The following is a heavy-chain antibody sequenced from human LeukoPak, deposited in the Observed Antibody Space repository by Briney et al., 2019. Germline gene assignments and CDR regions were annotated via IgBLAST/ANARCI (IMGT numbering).Heavy chain of an antibody. CDR3: ARDSAYGSGSYHWFDP. V-gene: IGHV1-3*01. J-gene: IGHJ5*02. Sequence: ASVKVSCKASGYTFTSYAMHWVRQAPGQRLEWMGWINAGNGNTKYSQKFQGRVTITRDTSASTAYMELSSLRSEETAVYYCARDSAYGSGSYHWFDPWGQGTLVTVSS. CDR2: INAGNGNT. D-gene: IGHD3-10*01. CDR1: GYTFTSYA.